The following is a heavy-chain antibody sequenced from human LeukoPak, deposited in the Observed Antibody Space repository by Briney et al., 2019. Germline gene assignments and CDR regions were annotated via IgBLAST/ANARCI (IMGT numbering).Heavy chain of an antibody. CDR1: GYTFTSYY. CDR3: AREGSGYEFDY. J-gene: IGHJ4*02. D-gene: IGHD5-12*01. Sequence: GASVKVSCKASGYTFTSYYMHWVGQAPGQGREWMGIINLSGGSTSYAQKFQGRVTMTRERSTSTVYMELSSLRSEDTAVYYCAREGSGYEFDYWGQGTLVTVSS. CDR2: INLSGGST. V-gene: IGHV1-46*01.